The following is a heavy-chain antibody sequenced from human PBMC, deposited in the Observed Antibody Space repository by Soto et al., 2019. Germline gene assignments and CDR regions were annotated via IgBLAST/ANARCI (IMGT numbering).Heavy chain of an antibody. CDR2: ISAGSEGA. J-gene: IGHJ4*02. D-gene: IGHD2-15*01. V-gene: IGHV3-23*01. CDR3: ARDLWWYLH. Sequence: EVQLLESGGGLVQPGGALRLSCAASGFTFSSHAMSWVRQAPGKGLEWISSISAGSEGAYYADSVKGRFTISRDNSNNTLYLQMNSLRAEDTAVYYRARDLWWYLHWGQGTLVTVSS. CDR1: GFTFSSHA.